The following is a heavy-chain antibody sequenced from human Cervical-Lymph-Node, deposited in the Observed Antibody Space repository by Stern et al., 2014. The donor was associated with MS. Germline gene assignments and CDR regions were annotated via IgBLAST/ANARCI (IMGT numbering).Heavy chain of an antibody. J-gene: IGHJ4*02. Sequence: VQLVESGAEVKKPGASVKVSCKASGYTFTSHYMHWVRQAPGQGLEWVGIINPSGDSASYAQKFQGRVTMTRDTSTSTVYMELSSLRSEDTDVYYCASGTGSKRPTGNYWGQGTLVTVSS. CDR1: GYTFTSHY. CDR3: ASGTGSKRPTGNY. CDR2: INPSGDSA. D-gene: IGHD3/OR15-3a*01. V-gene: IGHV1-46*01.